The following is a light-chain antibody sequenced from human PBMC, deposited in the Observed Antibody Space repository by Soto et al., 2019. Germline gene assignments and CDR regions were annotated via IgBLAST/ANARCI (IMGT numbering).Light chain of an antibody. V-gene: IGKV1-17*01. CDR1: QGIRKD. J-gene: IGKJ1*01. Sequence: DIQMTQSPSSLSASVGDRVTISCRASQGIRKDLIWYQQKPGKAPKRLIYGASNLQSGVPSRFTGSESGTEFTLTISSLQPEDFATYYCLQHNIYPWTFGQGTKVEIK. CDR3: LQHNIYPWT. CDR2: GAS.